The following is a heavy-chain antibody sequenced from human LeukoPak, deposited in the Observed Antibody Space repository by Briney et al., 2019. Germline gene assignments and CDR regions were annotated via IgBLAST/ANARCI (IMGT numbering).Heavy chain of an antibody. CDR2: ISYDGSNK. Sequence: GRSLRLSCAASGFTFSSYGMHWVRQAPGKGLEWVAVISYDGSNKYYADSVKGRFTISRDNSKNTLYLQMNSLRAEGTAVYYCANAETFSSPAYYWGQGTLVTVSS. J-gene: IGHJ4*02. D-gene: IGHD6-13*01. V-gene: IGHV3-30*18. CDR3: ANAETFSSPAYY. CDR1: GFTFSSYG.